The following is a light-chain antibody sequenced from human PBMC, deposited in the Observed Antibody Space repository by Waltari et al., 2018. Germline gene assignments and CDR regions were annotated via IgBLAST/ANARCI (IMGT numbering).Light chain of an antibody. Sequence: QSVLTQPPSVSGAPGQRVTISCTGSSSNIGAVFLVPWYQQLPGTVPKLLIFDNNNRPSGVPARFSGSRSGTSASLAITGLQAEDEADYYCQSFDTSLTAWVFGGGTKLTVL. CDR1: SSNIGAVFL. J-gene: IGLJ3*02. V-gene: IGLV1-40*01. CDR2: DNN. CDR3: QSFDTSLTAWV.